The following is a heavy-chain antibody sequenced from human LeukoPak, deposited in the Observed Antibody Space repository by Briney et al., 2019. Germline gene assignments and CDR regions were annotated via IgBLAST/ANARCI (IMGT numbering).Heavy chain of an antibody. CDR3: ARDGPAQMVDFDY. V-gene: IGHV1-2*02. J-gene: IGHJ4*02. Sequence: ASVKVSCKASGYTFSGTGWYLYWLRQAPGQGLECMGWIYPYTGATHYAQKFQDRVAMTRDTSISTAYMELSRLRPDDTAVYYCARDGPAQMVDFDYWGRGTLVTVSS. CDR1: GYTFSGTGWY. CDR2: IYPYTGAT. D-gene: IGHD3-10*01.